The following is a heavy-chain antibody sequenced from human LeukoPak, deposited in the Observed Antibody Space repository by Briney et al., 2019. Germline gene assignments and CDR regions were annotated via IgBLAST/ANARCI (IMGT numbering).Heavy chain of an antibody. CDR1: GFTFSSYG. Sequence: GGSLRLSCAASGFTFSSYGIHWVRQAPGKGLEWVAFIRYDGSNKYYANSVKGRFTISRDNPKSTLYLQMNSLRAEDTAVYYCATPPNGGDLNYYFDYWGQGTLVTVSS. CDR2: IRYDGSNK. CDR3: ATPPNGGDLNYYFDY. J-gene: IGHJ4*02. D-gene: IGHD2-21*01. V-gene: IGHV3-30*02.